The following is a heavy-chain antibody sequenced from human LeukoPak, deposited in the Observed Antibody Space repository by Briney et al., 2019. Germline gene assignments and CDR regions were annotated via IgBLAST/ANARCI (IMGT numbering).Heavy chain of an antibody. CDR2: MNPNSGNT. CDR1: GYTFTSYD. CDR3: ARGDYYGSGSYLLFDP. D-gene: IGHD3-10*01. Sequence: ASVKVSCKASGYTFTSYDINWVRQATGQGLEWMGWMNPNSGNTGYAQKFQGRVTMTRNTPISTAYMELSSLRSEDTAVYYCARGDYYGSGSYLLFDPWGQGTLVTVSS. J-gene: IGHJ5*02. V-gene: IGHV1-8*01.